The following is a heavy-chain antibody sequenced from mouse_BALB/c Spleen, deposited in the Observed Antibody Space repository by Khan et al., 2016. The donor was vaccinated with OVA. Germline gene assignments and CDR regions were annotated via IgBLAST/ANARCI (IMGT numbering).Heavy chain of an antibody. CDR3: AIVHGGDFAY. CDR1: GYSITSDYA. D-gene: IGHD6-1*01. J-gene: IGHJ2*01. V-gene: IGHV3-2*02. CDR2: ISYSGNT. Sequence: QLEESGPGLVKPSQSLSLTCTVTGYSITSDYAWNWIRQFPGNKLEWLGYISYSGNTKYNPSLKSRISVTRDTSKNQFFLQLNSVTTEDPATYYFAIVHGGDFAYWGHGTLSPSPQ.